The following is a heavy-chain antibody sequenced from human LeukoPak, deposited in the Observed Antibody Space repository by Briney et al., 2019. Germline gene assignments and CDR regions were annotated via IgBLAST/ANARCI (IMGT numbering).Heavy chain of an antibody. J-gene: IGHJ6*02. CDR3: ARGSSGSGALGSLTYYYPMDV. Sequence: GGSLRLSCAASGFTFSDHYMEWVRQAPGKGLEWVGRTRNKVNSYTTEYAASVKDRFTISRDESKNLMDLQMSSLKIEDTAVYFCARGSSGSGALGSLTYYYPMDVWGQGTTVTVSS. CDR2: TRNKVNSYTT. CDR1: GFTFSDHY. D-gene: IGHD3-10*01. V-gene: IGHV3-72*01.